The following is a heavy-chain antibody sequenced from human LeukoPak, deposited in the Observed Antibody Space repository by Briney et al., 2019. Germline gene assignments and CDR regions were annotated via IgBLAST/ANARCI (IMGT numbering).Heavy chain of an antibody. V-gene: IGHV4-4*07. Sequence: SETLSLTCTVSGASISSYYWSWIRQPAGKGLEWIGRIYTSGSTNYNPSLKSRVTMSIDKSNNQFSLKLSSVTAVDTAVYYCARDRREAPDYYYYMDVWGKGTTVTVSS. CDR3: ARDRREAPDYYYYMDV. CDR1: GASISSYY. CDR2: IYTSGST. D-gene: IGHD1-26*01. J-gene: IGHJ6*03.